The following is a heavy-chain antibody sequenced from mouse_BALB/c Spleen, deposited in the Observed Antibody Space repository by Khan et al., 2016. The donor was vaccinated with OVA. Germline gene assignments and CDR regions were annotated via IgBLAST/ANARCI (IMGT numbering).Heavy chain of an antibody. CDR2: ISYSGST. J-gene: IGHJ4*01. CDR3: ARRGDGYYGGLDY. Sequence: EVELVESGPGLVKPSQSLSLTCTVTGYSITSDYAWNWIRQFPGNKLEWMGYISYSGSTSYNPSLKSRISITRDTSKNHFFLQLNSVTTEDTATYCCARRGDGYYGGLDYWGQGTSVTVSS. V-gene: IGHV3-2*02. D-gene: IGHD2-3*01. CDR1: GYSITSDYA.